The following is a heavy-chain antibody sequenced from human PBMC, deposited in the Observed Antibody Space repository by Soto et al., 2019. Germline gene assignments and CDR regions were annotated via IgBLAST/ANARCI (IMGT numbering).Heavy chain of an antibody. D-gene: IGHD2-15*01. CDR1: GFTFSSYS. Sequence: GGSLRLSCAASGFTFSSYSMNWVRQAPGKGLEWVSYISSSSSTIYYADSVKGRFTISRDNAKNSLYLQMNSLRDEDTAVYYCARDPETGRYCSGGSCYSGYYYYGMDVWGQGTTVTVSS. CDR3: ARDPETGRYCSGGSCYSGYYYYGMDV. V-gene: IGHV3-48*02. J-gene: IGHJ6*02. CDR2: ISSSSSTI.